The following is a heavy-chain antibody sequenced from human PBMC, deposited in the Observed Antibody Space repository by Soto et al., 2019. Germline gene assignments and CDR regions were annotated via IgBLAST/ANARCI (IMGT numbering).Heavy chain of an antibody. J-gene: IGHJ2*01. D-gene: IGHD4-17*01. V-gene: IGHV3-30*18. CDR3: AKEMTTVGDSYWYFDL. CDR1: GFTFSSYG. CDR2: ISYDGSNK. Sequence: QVQLVESGGGVVQPGRSLRLSCAASGFTFSSYGMHWVRQAPGKGLEWVAVISYDGSNKYYADSVKGRFTISRDNSKNTLYLQMNSRRAEDTAVYYCAKEMTTVGDSYWYFDLWGRGTLVTVSS.